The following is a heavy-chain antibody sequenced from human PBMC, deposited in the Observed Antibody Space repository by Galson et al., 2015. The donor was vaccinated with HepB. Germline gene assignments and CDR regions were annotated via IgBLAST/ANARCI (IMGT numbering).Heavy chain of an antibody. CDR1: GYTFTSYY. D-gene: IGHD5-12*01. V-gene: IGHV1-46*01. Sequence: SVKVSCKASGYTFTSYYMHWVRQAPGQGLEWMGIINPSGGSTSYAQKFQGRVTMTRDTSTSTVYMELSSLRSEDTAVYYCAREGTITIDSTGFDPWGQGTLVTVSS. CDR3: AREGTITIDSTGFDP. CDR2: INPSGGST. J-gene: IGHJ5*02.